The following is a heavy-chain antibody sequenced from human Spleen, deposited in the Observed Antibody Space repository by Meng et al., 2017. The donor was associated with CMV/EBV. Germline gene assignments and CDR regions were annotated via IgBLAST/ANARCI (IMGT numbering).Heavy chain of an antibody. CDR2: INPNSGGT. D-gene: IGHD2-8*01. CDR1: GYTFTAHY. J-gene: IGHJ4*02. Sequence: ASVKVSCKASGYTFTAHYFHWVRQAPGQGLEWMGWINPNSGGTNYAQKFQGRVTMTRDTSISTAYMELSRLRSDDTAVYYCARAQWSLYYKDWGQGTLVTVSS. V-gene: IGHV1-2*02. CDR3: ARAQWSLYYKD.